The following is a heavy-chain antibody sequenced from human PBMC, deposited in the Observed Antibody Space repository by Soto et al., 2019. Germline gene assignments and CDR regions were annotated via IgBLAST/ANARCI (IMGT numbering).Heavy chain of an antibody. CDR2: IWYDGSNK. Sequence: GGSLRLSCAASGFTFSSYGMHWVRQAPGKGLEWVAVIWYDGSNKYYADSVKGQFTISRDNTKNTLYLQMNSLRAEDTAVYYCAKDRRWFGESTSWDYWGQGTLVTVSS. D-gene: IGHD3-10*01. V-gene: IGHV3-33*06. CDR1: GFTFSSYG. J-gene: IGHJ4*02. CDR3: AKDRRWFGESTSWDY.